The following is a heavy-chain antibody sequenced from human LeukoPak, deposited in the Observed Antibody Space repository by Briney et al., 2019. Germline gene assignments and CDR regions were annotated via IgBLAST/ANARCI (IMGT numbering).Heavy chain of an antibody. J-gene: IGHJ3*02. CDR3: ARARRITIFGVVIIFQADAFDI. CDR2: IHPNSGGT. Sequence: GASVKVSCKASGYTFTGYNMHWVRQAPGQGLEWMGRIHPNSGGTNYAQKFQGRVTMTRDTSISTAYMELSRLRSDDTAVYYCARARRITIFGVVIIFQADAFDIWGQGTMVTVSS. D-gene: IGHD3-3*01. CDR1: GYTFTGYN. V-gene: IGHV1-2*06.